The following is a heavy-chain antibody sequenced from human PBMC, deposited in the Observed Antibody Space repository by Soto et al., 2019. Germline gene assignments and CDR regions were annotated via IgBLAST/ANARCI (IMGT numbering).Heavy chain of an antibody. CDR2: IYYSGST. CDR3: ARGYYDILTGYYARPPMDV. Sequence: SETLSLTCTVSGGSISSSSYYWGWIRQPPGKGLEWIGSIYYSGSTNYNPSLKSRVTISVDTSKNQFSLKLSSVTAADTAVYYCARGYYDILTGYYARPPMDVWGQGTTVTVSS. CDR1: GGSISSSSYY. D-gene: IGHD3-9*01. V-gene: IGHV4-39*07. J-gene: IGHJ6*02.